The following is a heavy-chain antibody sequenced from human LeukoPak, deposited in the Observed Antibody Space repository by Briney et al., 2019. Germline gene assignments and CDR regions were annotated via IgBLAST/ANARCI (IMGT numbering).Heavy chain of an antibody. CDR2: IIPIFGTA. V-gene: IGHV1-69*05. D-gene: IGHD6-13*01. J-gene: IGHJ4*02. Sequence: SVKVSFKASGGTFSSYAISWVRQAPGQGLEWMGGIIPIFGTANYAQKFQGRVTITTDESTSTAYMELSSLRSEDTAVYYCARDNGYSSSWYSYFDYWGQGTLVTVSS. CDR3: ARDNGYSSSWYSYFDY. CDR1: GGTFSSYA.